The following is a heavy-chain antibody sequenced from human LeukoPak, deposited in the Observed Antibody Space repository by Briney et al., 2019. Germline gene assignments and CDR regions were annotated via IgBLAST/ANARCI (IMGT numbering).Heavy chain of an antibody. V-gene: IGHV4-4*07. Sequence: SETLSLTCTVSGGSISSYYWNWIRQPAGKGLEWIGRINSSGSTNYNPSLKSRVTMSVDTSKNQFSLKLSSVTAADTAVYYCARDPSSFGGRLDPWGQGTLVAVSS. J-gene: IGHJ5*02. CDR1: GGSISSYY. CDR2: INSSGST. CDR3: ARDPSSFGGRLDP. D-gene: IGHD3-10*01.